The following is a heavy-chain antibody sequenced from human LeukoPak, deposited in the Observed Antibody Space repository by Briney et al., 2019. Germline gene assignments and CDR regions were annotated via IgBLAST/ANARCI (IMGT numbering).Heavy chain of an antibody. CDR2: ISFYGYNK. D-gene: IGHD6-19*01. V-gene: IGHV3-30*18. CDR1: GFTFSRYG. Sequence: GRSLRLSCAPSGFTFSRYGMHWVRQAPGKGLEWVAVISFYGYNKYSADSVKGRFTLSRDNSKTTLYLQLNSLRTQDTAVYYCAKDKDCSGCYGLDGFDYGGEGTRVTVS. J-gene: IGHJ4*02. CDR3: AKDKDCSGCYGLDGFDY.